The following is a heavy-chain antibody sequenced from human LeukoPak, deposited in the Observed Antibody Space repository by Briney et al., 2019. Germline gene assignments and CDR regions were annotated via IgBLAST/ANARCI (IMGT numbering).Heavy chain of an antibody. Sequence: WVRQAPGKGLEWIGRIYTSGSTNYNPSLKSRVTVSVDTSKNQFSLKLSSVTAADTAVYYCARAAIVVGNWFDPWGQGTLVTVSS. V-gene: IGHV4-4*07. CDR3: ARAAIVVGNWFDP. CDR2: IYTSGST. J-gene: IGHJ5*02. D-gene: IGHD3-3*01.